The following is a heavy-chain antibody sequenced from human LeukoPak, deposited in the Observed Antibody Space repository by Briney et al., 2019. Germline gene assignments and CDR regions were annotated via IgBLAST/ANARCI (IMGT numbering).Heavy chain of an antibody. CDR2: IKPSGST. J-gene: IGHJ4*02. Sequence: SETLSLTCAVYGGSFSGYYWSWIRKPPGKGVEGIGEIKPSGSTNYNPSLKSRVTISVDTSKNQFSLKLSSVTAADTAVYYCARVGGARGSFDYWGQGTLVTVSS. CDR1: GGSFSGYY. D-gene: IGHD3-16*01. CDR3: ARVGGARGSFDY. V-gene: IGHV4-34*01.